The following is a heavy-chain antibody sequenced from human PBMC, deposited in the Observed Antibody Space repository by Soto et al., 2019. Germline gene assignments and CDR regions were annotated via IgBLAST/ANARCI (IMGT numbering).Heavy chain of an antibody. CDR3: AKARWAAIPTFWFDP. CDR2: ISYDGSNK. D-gene: IGHD2-2*01. J-gene: IGHJ5*02. Sequence: QVQLVESGGGVVQPGRSLRLSCAASGFTFSSYGMHWVRQAPGKGLEWVAVISYDGSNKYYADSVKGRFTISRDNSKNTVYLQMNSLRAEDTAVYYCAKARWAAIPTFWFDPWGQGTLVTVSS. V-gene: IGHV3-30*18. CDR1: GFTFSSYG.